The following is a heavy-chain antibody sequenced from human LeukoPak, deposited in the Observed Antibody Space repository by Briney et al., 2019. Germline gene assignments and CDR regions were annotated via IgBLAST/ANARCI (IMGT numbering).Heavy chain of an antibody. J-gene: IGHJ5*02. CDR1: GFTFSSFW. D-gene: IGHD1-20*01. CDR2: IKADGSEG. V-gene: IGHV3-7*03. Sequence: PGGSLRLSCAASGFTFSSFWMTWVRQTPGKGLEWVANIKADGSEGYYLDSVKGRFTISRDNAKSSLYLQMNNLRAEDTAVYYCATGIIGIDNWFDPWGQGTLVTVSS. CDR3: ATGIIGIDNWFDP.